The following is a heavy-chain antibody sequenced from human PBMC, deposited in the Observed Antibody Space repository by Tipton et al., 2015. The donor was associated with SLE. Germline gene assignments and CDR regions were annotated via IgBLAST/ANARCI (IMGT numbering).Heavy chain of an antibody. CDR1: GFSFSTYR. J-gene: IGHJ4*02. Sequence: SLGLSCAASGFSFSTYRLAWVRQAPGKGLEWISSISSSSNFIYYADSMEGRFTISRDNAKNSLFLQMNSLTAEDTALYFCARVVPPDYLDYWGQGTLVTVSS. V-gene: IGHV3-21*03. D-gene: IGHD4/OR15-4a*01. CDR2: ISSSSNFI. CDR3: ARVVPPDYLDY.